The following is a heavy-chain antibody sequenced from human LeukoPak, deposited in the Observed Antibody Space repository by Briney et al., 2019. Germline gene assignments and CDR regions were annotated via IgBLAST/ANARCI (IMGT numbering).Heavy chain of an antibody. CDR1: GGSISSSSYY. CDR2: IYYSGST. J-gene: IGHJ3*02. V-gene: IGHV4-39*01. Sequence: SETLSLPFPVSGGSISSSSYYWGWIRPPPGKGLEWIGRIYYSGSTYYNPSLESRVTISVDTSKNQFSLKLSSVTAADTAVYYCARHGGVYSSGWYDAFDIWGQGTMVTVSS. D-gene: IGHD6-19*01. CDR3: ARHGGVYSSGWYDAFDI.